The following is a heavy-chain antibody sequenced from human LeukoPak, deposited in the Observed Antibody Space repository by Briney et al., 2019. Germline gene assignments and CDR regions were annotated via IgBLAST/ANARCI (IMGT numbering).Heavy chain of an antibody. V-gene: IGHV4-61*08. CDR2: IYYSGST. D-gene: IGHD3-22*01. CDR3: ASVNYYDSSTPFDY. J-gene: IGHJ4*02. CDR1: GGSISSGGYY. Sequence: SETLSLTCTVSGGSISSGGYYWSWIRQPPGKGLEWIGYIYYSGSTNYNPSLKSRVTISVDTSKNQFSLKLSSVTAADTAVYYCASVNYYDSSTPFDYWGQGTLVTVSS.